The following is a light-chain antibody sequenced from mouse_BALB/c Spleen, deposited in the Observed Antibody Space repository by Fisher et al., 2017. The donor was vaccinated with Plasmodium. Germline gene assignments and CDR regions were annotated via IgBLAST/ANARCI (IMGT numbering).Light chain of an antibody. CDR3: QQSNSWPLT. CDR1: QSINNN. Sequence: DIVLTQSPVTLSVTPGDSVSLSCRASQSINNNLHWYQQKSHESPRLLINYTSQSISGIPSMFSGSGSGTDFTLSINRVETEDFGMYFCQQSNSWPLTFGAGTKLELK. J-gene: IGKJ5*01. CDR2: YTS. V-gene: IGKV5-43*01.